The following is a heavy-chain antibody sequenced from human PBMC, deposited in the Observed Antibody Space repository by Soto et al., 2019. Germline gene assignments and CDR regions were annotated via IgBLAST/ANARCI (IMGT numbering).Heavy chain of an antibody. D-gene: IGHD3-22*01. J-gene: IGHJ3*02. CDR1: GGSISSYY. CDR3: ARRLGAYYYDSSGYWYDAFDI. CDR2: IYYSGST. Sequence: PSETLSLTCTVSGGSISSYYWSWIRQPPGKGLEWIGYIYYSGSTNYNPSLKSRVTISVDTSKNQFSLKLSSVTAADTAVYYCARRLGAYYYDSSGYWYDAFDIWGQGTMVTVSS. V-gene: IGHV4-59*08.